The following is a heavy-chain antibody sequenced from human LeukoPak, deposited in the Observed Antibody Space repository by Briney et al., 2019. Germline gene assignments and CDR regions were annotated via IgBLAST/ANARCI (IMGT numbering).Heavy chain of an antibody. J-gene: IGHJ4*02. CDR1: GFTFGSYA. Sequence: GGSLRLSCAASGFTFGSYAMSWVRQAPGKGLEWVSAISGSGGSTYYADSVKGRFTISRDNSKNTLYLQMNSLRAEDTAVYYCAKSEDFWSGYYIPVNFDYWGQGTLVTVSS. D-gene: IGHD3-3*01. CDR3: AKSEDFWSGYYIPVNFDY. V-gene: IGHV3-23*01. CDR2: ISGSGGST.